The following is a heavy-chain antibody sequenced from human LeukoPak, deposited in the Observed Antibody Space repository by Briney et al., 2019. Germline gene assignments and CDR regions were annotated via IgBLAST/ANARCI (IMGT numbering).Heavy chain of an antibody. CDR3: ARRGITGTSIDY. D-gene: IGHD1-7*01. Sequence: GGSLRLSCAASGFTFSSYAMSWVRQAPGKGLEWVSAISGSGGSTYYADSVKGRFTISRDNSKNTLYLQMSSLRAEDTAIYFCARRGITGTSIDYWGQGTLVTVSS. CDR2: ISGSGGST. CDR1: GFTFSSYA. J-gene: IGHJ4*02. V-gene: IGHV3-23*01.